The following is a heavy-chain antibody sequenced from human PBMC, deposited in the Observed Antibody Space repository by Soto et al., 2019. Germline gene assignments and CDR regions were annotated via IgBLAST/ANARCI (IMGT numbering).Heavy chain of an antibody. V-gene: IGHV4-34*01. CDR2: INHVGGT. CDR1: GGFLSESY. D-gene: IGHD3-16*01. CDR3: VRIRYQLPSSVLWLDP. J-gene: IGHJ5*02. Sequence: PSETRSLTCAVYGGFLSESYWTWIRQPPGKGLEWIGEINHVGGTNYNPSLKSRVTMSVDTSQNQFSLRLISVTAADTAMYFCVRIRYQLPSSVLWLDPWGQGTPVTVS.